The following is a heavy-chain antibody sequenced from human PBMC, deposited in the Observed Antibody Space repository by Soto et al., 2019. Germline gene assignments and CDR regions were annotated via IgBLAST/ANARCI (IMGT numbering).Heavy chain of an antibody. Sequence: QVQLVESGGGVVQPGRSLRLSCTASGFPFSSYAMHWVRQAPGKGLEWLAVILSDGSNKYYVDSVKGRFTISRDNSKNTLYMQMNSLRAEDTAVYYCAKDWHTALFYYFEYWCQGTLVTVSS. CDR1: GFPFSSYA. V-gene: IGHV3-30*18. J-gene: IGHJ4*02. CDR2: ILSDGSNK. CDR3: AKDWHTALFYYFEY. D-gene: IGHD5-18*01.